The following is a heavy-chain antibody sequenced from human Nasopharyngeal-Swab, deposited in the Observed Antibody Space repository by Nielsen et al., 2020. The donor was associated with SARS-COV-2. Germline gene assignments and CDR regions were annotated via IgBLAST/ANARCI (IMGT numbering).Heavy chain of an antibody. V-gene: IGHV4-30-2*01. J-gene: IGHJ6*03. CDR3: ARVNLLGVMYYYYYMDV. CDR2: IYQSGST. D-gene: IGHD3-16*01. Sequence: SETLSLTCVVSGGSISSGGYSWSWIRQPPGKGLEWIGYIYQSGSTYYNPSLKSRVTISVDRSKNQFSLKLSSVTAADTAVYYCARVNLLGVMYYYYYMDVWGKGTTVTVSS. CDR1: GGSISSGGYS.